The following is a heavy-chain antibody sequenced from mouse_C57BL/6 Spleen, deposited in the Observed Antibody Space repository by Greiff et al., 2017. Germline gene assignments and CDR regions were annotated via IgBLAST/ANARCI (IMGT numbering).Heavy chain of an antibody. CDR1: GYTFTEYT. V-gene: IGHV1-62-2*01. CDR2: FYPGSGSI. CDR3: ARHEFYYGYGGIYAMDY. J-gene: IGHJ4*01. Sequence: QVQLQQSGAELVKPGASVKLSCKASGYTFTEYTIHWVKQRSGQGLEWIGWFYPGSGSIKYNEKFKDKATLTADKSSSTVYMELSRLTSEDSAVYFCARHEFYYGYGGIYAMDYRGQGASVTVSS. D-gene: IGHD2-2*01.